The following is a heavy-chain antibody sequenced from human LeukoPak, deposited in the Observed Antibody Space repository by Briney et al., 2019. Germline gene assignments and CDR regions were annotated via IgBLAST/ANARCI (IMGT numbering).Heavy chain of an antibody. CDR2: IYPGDSDT. Sequence: GESLKISCKGSGYSFTSYWIGWVRQVPGKGLEWMGIIYPGDSDTRYSPSFQGQVTISADKSISTAYLQWSSLKASDTAMYYCARGGPWCGGDCYPPSYYYYMDVWGKGTTVTVSS. CDR3: ARGGPWCGGDCYPPSYYYYMDV. J-gene: IGHJ6*03. CDR1: GYSFTSYW. D-gene: IGHD2-21*01. V-gene: IGHV5-51*01.